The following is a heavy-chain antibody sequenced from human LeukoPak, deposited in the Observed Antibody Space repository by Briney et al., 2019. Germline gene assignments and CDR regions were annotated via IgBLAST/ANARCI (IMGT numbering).Heavy chain of an antibody. CDR2: IWYDGSNK. Sequence: PGGSLRLSCAASGFTFSSYGMHWVRHAPRRGLEWVAVIWYDGSNKYYADSVKGRFTISRDNSKNTLYLQMNSLRAEDTAVYYCARDAVGAAAGTGEVYWGQGTLVTVSS. CDR1: GFTFSSYG. CDR3: ARDAVGAAAGTGEVY. J-gene: IGHJ4*02. D-gene: IGHD6-13*01. V-gene: IGHV3-33*01.